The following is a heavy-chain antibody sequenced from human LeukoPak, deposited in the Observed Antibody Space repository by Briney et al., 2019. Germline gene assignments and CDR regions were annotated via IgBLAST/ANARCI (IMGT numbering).Heavy chain of an antibody. CDR3: ARGRNQWLTPDGCLQE. CDR1: GYTFTGYY. Sequence: ASVKVSCKASGYTFTGYYMHWVRQAPGQGLEWVGWISAYSGDTEYAQKFQGRVTMSTDSSTNTVYLEVRDLRSDDTAIYYCARGRNQWLTPDGCLQEWGQGTLVTVSS. J-gene: IGHJ1*01. V-gene: IGHV1-18*04. D-gene: IGHD6-19*01. CDR2: ISAYSGDT.